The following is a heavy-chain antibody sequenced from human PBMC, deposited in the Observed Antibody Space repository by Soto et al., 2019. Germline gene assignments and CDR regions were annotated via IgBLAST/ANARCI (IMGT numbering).Heavy chain of an antibody. CDR1: GFTFSSYA. CDR2: ITDSGGST. J-gene: IGHJ4*01. Sequence: EVQLLESGGGLVQPGGSLRLSCAASGFTFSSYAMSWVRQAPGKGLEWLSSITDSGGSTYYADSVKGRFTISRDNSKNTLYLQMNNLRAEDTAVYYCGKKIDTSAYFPYDFWGQGTLVTVSS. D-gene: IGHD3-22*01. V-gene: IGHV3-23*01. CDR3: GKKIDTSAYFPYDF.